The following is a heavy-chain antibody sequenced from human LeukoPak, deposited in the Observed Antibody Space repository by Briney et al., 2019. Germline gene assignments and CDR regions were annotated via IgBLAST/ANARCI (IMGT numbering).Heavy chain of an antibody. CDR2: INPNNGGT. CDR1: VYTFTDYY. Sequence: ASVKVSCKASVYTFTDYYMHWVRQAPGQGLEWMGWINPNNGGTSYAQKFQGRVTMTRDTSISTAYMELSRVQSDDTAVYYCGRGIAATRGFWGQGTLVTVSS. CDR3: GRGIAATRGF. D-gene: IGHD6-6*01. J-gene: IGHJ4*02. V-gene: IGHV1-2*02.